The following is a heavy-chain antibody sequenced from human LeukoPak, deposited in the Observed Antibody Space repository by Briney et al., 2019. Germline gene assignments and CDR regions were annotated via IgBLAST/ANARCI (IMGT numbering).Heavy chain of an antibody. CDR2: ISSSSSTI. D-gene: IGHD3-10*01. CDR1: GFTCSSYS. J-gene: IGHJ3*02. CDR3: AKDINYGLDAFDI. Sequence: GGSLRLXCAASGFTCSSYSMNWVRQAPGKGLEWVSYISSSSSTIYYADSVKGRFTISRDNAKNSLYLQMNSLRAEDMALYYCAKDINYGLDAFDIWGQGTMVTVSS. V-gene: IGHV3-48*01.